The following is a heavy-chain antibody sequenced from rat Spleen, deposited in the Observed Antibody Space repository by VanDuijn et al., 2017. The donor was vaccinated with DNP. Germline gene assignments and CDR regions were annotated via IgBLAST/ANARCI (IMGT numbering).Heavy chain of an antibody. CDR2: IWGDGNT. V-gene: IGHV2S75*01. J-gene: IGHJ4*01. CDR1: GFSLTNYG. D-gene: IGHD1-7*01. CDR3: TRESWGYVMDA. Sequence: QVQLKESGPVLVQASETLSLTCTVSGFSLTNYGVIWVRQSPGKGLEWMGIIWGDGNTDYNSALKSRLSINRDTSKSQVFLKMNSLQKDDTAIYYCTRESWGYVMDAWGQGVMVTVSS.